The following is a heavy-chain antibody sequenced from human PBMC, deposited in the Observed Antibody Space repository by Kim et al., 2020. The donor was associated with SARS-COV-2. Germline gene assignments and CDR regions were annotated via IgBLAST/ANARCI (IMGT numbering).Heavy chain of an antibody. J-gene: IGHJ4*02. V-gene: IGHV3-49*03. CDR2: IRSKAYGGTT. CDR1: GFTFGDYA. CDR3: TRETGGTMVQGETFDY. Sequence: GGSLRLSCTASGFTFGDYAMSWFRQAPGKGLEWVGFIRSKAYGGTTEYAASVKGRFTISRDDSKSIAYLQMNSLKTEDTAVYYCTRETGGTMVQGETFDYWGQGTLVTVSS. D-gene: IGHD3-10*01.